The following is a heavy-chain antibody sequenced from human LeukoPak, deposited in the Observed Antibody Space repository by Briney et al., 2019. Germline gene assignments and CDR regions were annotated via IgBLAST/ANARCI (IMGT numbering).Heavy chain of an antibody. CDR3: ARVALFHEWELPHY. CDR2: INPNSGGT. J-gene: IGHJ4*02. Sequence: ASVKVSCKASGYTFTGYYMHWVRQAPGQGLEWMGWINPNSGGTNYAQKFQGRVTMTRDTSISTAYMELSRLRSDDTAVYYCARVALFHEWELPHYWGQGTLVTVSS. V-gene: IGHV1-2*02. D-gene: IGHD1-26*01. CDR1: GYTFTGYY.